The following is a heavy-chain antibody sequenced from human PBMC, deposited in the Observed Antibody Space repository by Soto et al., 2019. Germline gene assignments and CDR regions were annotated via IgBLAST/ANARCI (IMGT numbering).Heavy chain of an antibody. D-gene: IGHD6-13*01. CDR3: ARADSSSWYSYYYGMDV. J-gene: IGHJ6*02. CDR1: GGTFSSYA. Sequence: SVKVSWKASGGTFSSYAISWVRQAPGQGLEWMGGIIPIFGTANYAQKFQGRVTITADESTSTAYMELSSLRSEDTAVYYCARADSSSWYSYYYGMDVWGQGTTVTVSS. CDR2: IIPIFGTA. V-gene: IGHV1-69*13.